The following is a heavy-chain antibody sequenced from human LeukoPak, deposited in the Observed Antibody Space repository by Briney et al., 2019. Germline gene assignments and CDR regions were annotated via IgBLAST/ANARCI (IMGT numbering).Heavy chain of an antibody. CDR3: ARESGSVTSEVDFDY. V-gene: IGHV3-20*04. CDR1: GSTFDDYG. J-gene: IGHJ4*02. CDR2: INWNGGST. D-gene: IGHD4-17*01. Sequence: RPGGSLRLSCAASGSTFDDYGMSWVRQAPGKGLEWVSGINWNGGSTGYADSVKGRFTISRDNAKNSLYLQMNSLRAEDTAVYYCARESGSVTSEVDFDYWGQGTLVTVSS.